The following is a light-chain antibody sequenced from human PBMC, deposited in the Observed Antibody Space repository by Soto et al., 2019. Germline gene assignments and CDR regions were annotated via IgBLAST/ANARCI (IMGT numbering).Light chain of an antibody. CDR1: QSISSW. CDR2: KAS. CDR3: QQCSSYPWT. V-gene: IGKV1-5*03. Sequence: DIQMTQSPSTLSASVGDRVTITCRASQSISSWLAWYQQKPGKAPKLLIYKASSLQSGVPSRFSGSGSGTEFTLTISSLQPDDFAACYCQQCSSYPWTFGQGTKVEIK. J-gene: IGKJ1*01.